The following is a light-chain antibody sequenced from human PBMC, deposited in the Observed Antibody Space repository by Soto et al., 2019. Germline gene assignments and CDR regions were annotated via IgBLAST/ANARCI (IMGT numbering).Light chain of an antibody. CDR2: KAS. V-gene: IGKV1-5*03. Sequence: DIQMTQSPSTLSASVGDRVTITCRASQSISKYLAWYQQKPGKAPKLLIYKASSLESGVPSRFSGSGSGTEFILTITSLQPDDFGTYYCQEYNSNWTFGQGTKVDIK. CDR1: QSISKY. J-gene: IGKJ1*01. CDR3: QEYNSNWT.